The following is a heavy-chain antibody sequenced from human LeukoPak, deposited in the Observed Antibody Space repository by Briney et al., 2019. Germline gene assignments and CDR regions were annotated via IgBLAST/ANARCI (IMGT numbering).Heavy chain of an antibody. V-gene: IGHV3-66*01. D-gene: IGHD3-16*01. CDR3: AKDPDDDFVL. Sequence: GGSLRLSCAASGFTVSSNYMSWVRQAPGKGLEWVSVIYSGSSTYYADSVKGRFTISRDNSKNTLYLQMSSLRAEDTAVYYCAKDPDDDFVLWGQGTLVTVSS. CDR1: GFTVSSNY. J-gene: IGHJ4*02. CDR2: IYSGSST.